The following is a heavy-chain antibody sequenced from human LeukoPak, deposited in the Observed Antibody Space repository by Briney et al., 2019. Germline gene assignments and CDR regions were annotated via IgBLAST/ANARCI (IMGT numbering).Heavy chain of an antibody. V-gene: IGHV3-11*01. Sequence: GGSLRLSCTASGFTFSDYHMSWIRQAPGRGLEWVSYISSSGNPIHYADSVRGRFTISRDNAKNSLYLHMNSLRAEDAAVYYYARSTDGSGSYYYYGMDVWGQGTTVTVSS. CDR2: ISSSGNPI. CDR1: GFTFSDYH. CDR3: ARSTDGSGSYYYYGMDV. D-gene: IGHD3-10*01. J-gene: IGHJ6*02.